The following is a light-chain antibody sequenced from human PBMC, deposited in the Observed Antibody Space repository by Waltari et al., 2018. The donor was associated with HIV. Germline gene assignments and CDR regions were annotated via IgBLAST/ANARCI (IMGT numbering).Light chain of an antibody. V-gene: IGLV2-14*01. CDR2: EVS. J-gene: IGLJ2*01. Sequence: QSALTQPASVSGSPVQSITLSCDVTDYESVSWYQQHPGKAPKVIIYEVSNRPSGLSFRFSGSKSGNTATLTISGLQPEDEADYFCTSYVSGSTPVFGRGTKVTVL. CDR3: TSYVSGSTPV. CDR1: DVTDYES.